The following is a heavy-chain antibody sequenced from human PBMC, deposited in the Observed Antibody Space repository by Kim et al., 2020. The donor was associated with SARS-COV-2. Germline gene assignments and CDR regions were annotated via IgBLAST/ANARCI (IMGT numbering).Heavy chain of an antibody. J-gene: IGHJ3*02. Sequence: SYADSVKGRFTISRDNAKNTLYLQMISLRAEDTAVYYCARDSGATNAFDIWGQGTMVTVSS. CDR3: ARDSGATNAFDI. V-gene: IGHV3-74*01. D-gene: IGHD2-15*01.